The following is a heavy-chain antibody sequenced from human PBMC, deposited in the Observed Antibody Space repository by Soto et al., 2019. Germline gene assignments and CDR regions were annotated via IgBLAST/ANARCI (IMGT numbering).Heavy chain of an antibody. V-gene: IGHV1-2*02. CDR3: ASGNDRGRRGGIIDY. CDR1: GYTLTGYY. CDR2: INPNSGGT. J-gene: IGHJ4*02. D-gene: IGHD1-26*01. Sequence: WASVKVSCKASGYTLTGYYMHWVRQAPGQGLEWMGWINPNSGGTNYAQKFQGRVTMTRDTSISTAYMELGRLRSDDTAVYYCASGNDRGRRGGIIDYWGQGTLVTVSS.